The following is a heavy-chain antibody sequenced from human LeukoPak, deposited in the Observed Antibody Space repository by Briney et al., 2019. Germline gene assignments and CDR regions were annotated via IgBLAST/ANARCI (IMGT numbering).Heavy chain of an antibody. CDR1: GGSFSGYY. CDR3: ARGRRGLAPGYYYAPGFDY. J-gene: IGHJ4*02. CDR2: INHSGST. V-gene: IGHV4-34*01. Sequence: SETLSLTCAVYGGSFSGYYWSWIRQPPGKGLEWIGEINHSGSTNYNPSLKSRVTISVDTSKNQFSLKLSSVTAADTAVYYCARGRRGLAPGYYYAPGFDYWGQGTLVTVSS. D-gene: IGHD3-10*01.